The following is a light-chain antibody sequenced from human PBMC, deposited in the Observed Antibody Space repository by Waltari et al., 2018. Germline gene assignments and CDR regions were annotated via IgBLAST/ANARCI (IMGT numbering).Light chain of an antibody. J-gene: IGKJ1*01. V-gene: IGKV1-5*03. Sequence: DIQMTQSPSTLSASVGDRVAITCRASQSVNSWLAWYQQKPGKAPKFLIYKASILESGVPSRFSGSGSGTVFTLTISNLQPDDFATYYCQQYNRYSTFGQGTKVELK. CDR3: QQYNRYST. CDR2: KAS. CDR1: QSVNSW.